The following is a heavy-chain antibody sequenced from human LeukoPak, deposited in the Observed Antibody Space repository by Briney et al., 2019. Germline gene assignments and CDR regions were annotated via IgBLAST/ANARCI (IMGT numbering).Heavy chain of an antibody. CDR2: IYYSGST. D-gene: IGHD3-10*01. Sequence: SETLSLTCTVSGGSISGGGYYWSWIRQHPGKGLEWIGYIYYSGSTYYNPSLKSRVTISVDTSKNQFSLKLSSVTAADTAVYYCARASMVRGLYFDYWGQGTLVTVSS. CDR3: ARASMVRGLYFDY. V-gene: IGHV4-31*03. CDR1: GGSISGGGYY. J-gene: IGHJ4*02.